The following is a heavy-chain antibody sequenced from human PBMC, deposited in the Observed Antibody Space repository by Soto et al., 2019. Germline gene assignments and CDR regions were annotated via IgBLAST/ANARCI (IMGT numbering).Heavy chain of an antibody. J-gene: IGHJ4*02. D-gene: IGHD3-10*01. CDR3: AKDPPQRRITMVRAPDY. Sequence: QVQLVESGGGVVQPGRSLRLSCAASGFTFSSYGMHWVRQAPGKGLEWVAVISYDGSNKYYADSVKGRFTISRDNSKNTLYLQMNSLRAEDTAVYYCAKDPPQRRITMVRAPDYWGQGTLVTVSS. CDR2: ISYDGSNK. V-gene: IGHV3-30*18. CDR1: GFTFSSYG.